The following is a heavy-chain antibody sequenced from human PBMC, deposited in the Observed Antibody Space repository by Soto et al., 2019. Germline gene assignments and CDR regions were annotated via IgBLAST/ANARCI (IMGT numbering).Heavy chain of an antibody. Sequence: QLQLQESGPGLVKPSETLSLTCTVSGGSISSSSYYWGWIRQPPGKGLEWVGSIYYSGSTYHNPSLKSRVTISVDTSKNQSSLKLSSVTAADTAVYYCARPIQGTIYCSGGSCYSGWFDPWGQGTLVTVSS. CDR3: ARPIQGTIYCSGGSCYSGWFDP. CDR2: IYYSGST. D-gene: IGHD2-15*01. V-gene: IGHV4-39*01. J-gene: IGHJ5*02. CDR1: GGSISSSSYY.